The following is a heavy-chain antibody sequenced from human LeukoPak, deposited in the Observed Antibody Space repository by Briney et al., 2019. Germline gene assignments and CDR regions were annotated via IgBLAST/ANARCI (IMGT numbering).Heavy chain of an antibody. D-gene: IGHD4-23*01. V-gene: IGHV4-39*01. CDR3: ARSYGGHSVCDAFDI. Sequence: PSQTLSLTCTVSGGSISSGDYYWSWIRQPPGKGLEWIGTIYYSGSTYYNPSLKSRVTISVDTSKNQFSLKLTSVTAADTAVYYCARSYGGHSVCDAFDIWGQGTMVTVSS. CDR1: GGSISSGDYY. J-gene: IGHJ3*02. CDR2: IYYSGST.